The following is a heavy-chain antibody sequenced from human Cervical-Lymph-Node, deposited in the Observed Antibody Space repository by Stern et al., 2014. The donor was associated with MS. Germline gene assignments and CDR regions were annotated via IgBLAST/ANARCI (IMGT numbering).Heavy chain of an antibody. Sequence: VQLEESGSELKKPGASVKVSCKASGYTFTTYGMNWVRQAPGQGLEWMGWVNTNPGNHTYAQAFTGRFVFSMDTSVTTAYLQIRSLKAEDTAVYYCARYAPMVTTDFDYWGQGTLVTVSS. CDR2: VNTNPGNH. D-gene: IGHD4-17*01. CDR3: ARYAPMVTTDFDY. V-gene: IGHV7-4-1*02. CDR1: GYTFTTYG. J-gene: IGHJ4*02.